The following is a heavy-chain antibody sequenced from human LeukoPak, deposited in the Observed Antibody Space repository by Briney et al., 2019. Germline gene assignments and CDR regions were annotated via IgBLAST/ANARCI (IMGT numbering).Heavy chain of an antibody. CDR1: GYTFTSYG. D-gene: IGHD3-9*01. CDR3: ARVGYFDETIDY. J-gene: IGHJ4*02. Sequence: ASVKVSCKASGYTFTSYGISWVRQAPGQGLEWMGWINPNSGGTNYAQKFQGRVTMTRDTSISTAYMELSRLRSDDTAVYYCARVGYFDETIDYWGQGTLVTVSS. V-gene: IGHV1-2*02. CDR2: INPNSGGT.